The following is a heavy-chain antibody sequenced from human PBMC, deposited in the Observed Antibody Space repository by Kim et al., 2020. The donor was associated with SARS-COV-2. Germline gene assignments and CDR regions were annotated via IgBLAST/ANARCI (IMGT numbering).Heavy chain of an antibody. Sequence: SVKVSCKASGGTFSSYAISWVRQAPGQGLEWMGGIIPIFGTANYAQKFQGRVTITADESTSTAYMELSSLRSEDTAVYYCARDQGYSYGHYLTFYYYYGMDVWGQGTTVTVSS. CDR3: ARDQGYSYGHYLTFYYYYGMDV. CDR2: IIPIFGTA. CDR1: GGTFSSYA. D-gene: IGHD5-18*01. J-gene: IGHJ6*02. V-gene: IGHV1-69*13.